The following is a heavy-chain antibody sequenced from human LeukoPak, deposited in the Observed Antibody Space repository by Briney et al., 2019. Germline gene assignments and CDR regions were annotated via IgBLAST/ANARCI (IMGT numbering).Heavy chain of an antibody. V-gene: IGHV1-69*05. CDR2: LVPMFRTP. CDR3: ARVHLAYCGGDCYYLGY. J-gene: IGHJ4*02. D-gene: IGHD2-21*02. CDR1: GGIFRYA. Sequence: ASVKVSCKASGGIFRYAISWVRQVPGQGLEWMGGLVPMFRTPNYAQKFQGRVTMTRNTSISTAYMELSSLRSEDTAVYYCARVHLAYCGGDCYYLGYWGQGTLVTVSS.